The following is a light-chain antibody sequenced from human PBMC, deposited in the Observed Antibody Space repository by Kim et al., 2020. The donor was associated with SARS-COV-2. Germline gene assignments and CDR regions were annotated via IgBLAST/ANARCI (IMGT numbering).Light chain of an antibody. CDR1: RSNIGNNA. Sequence: RQRVTISCSGSRSNIGNNAVNWYQQIPGKAPKLLIYSDDLLPSGVSDRFSGSKSGTSASLAISGLQSEDEADYYCAAWDDRLNGPVFGGGTQLTVL. V-gene: IGLV1-36*01. CDR3: AAWDDRLNGPV. J-gene: IGLJ2*01. CDR2: SDD.